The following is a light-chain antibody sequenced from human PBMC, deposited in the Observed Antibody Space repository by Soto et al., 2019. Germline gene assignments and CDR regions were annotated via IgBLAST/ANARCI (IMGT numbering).Light chain of an antibody. Sequence: DIQMTQSPSSLSASVGDRVTITCRASQSISSYLNWYQQKPGKAPKLLIYAASSLQSGVPSRFSGSGSGTDFTLTISSLHPEDFATYYCQHSYSTLLTFGGGTKVEIK. CDR2: AAS. V-gene: IGKV1-39*01. J-gene: IGKJ4*01. CDR3: QHSYSTLLT. CDR1: QSISSY.